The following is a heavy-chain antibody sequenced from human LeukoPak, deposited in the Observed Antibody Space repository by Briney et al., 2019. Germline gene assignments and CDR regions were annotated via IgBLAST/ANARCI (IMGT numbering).Heavy chain of an antibody. V-gene: IGHV1-2*02. CDR3: AISLIDSGSYNY. CDR1: GYTFTGYY. Sequence: SVTVSCKASGYTFTGYYMHWVRLAPGQGLEWMGWINPNSGGTNYAQKLQGRVTMTRDTSISTAYMELSRLRSDDTAVYYCAISLIDSGSYNYWGQGTLGTVSS. D-gene: IGHD1-26*01. J-gene: IGHJ4*02. CDR2: INPNSGGT.